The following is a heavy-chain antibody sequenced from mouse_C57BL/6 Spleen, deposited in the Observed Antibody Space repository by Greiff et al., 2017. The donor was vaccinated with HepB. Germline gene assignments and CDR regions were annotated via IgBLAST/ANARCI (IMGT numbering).Heavy chain of an antibody. CDR2: IWSDGST. D-gene: IGHD1-1*01. J-gene: IGHJ4*01. CDR3: ARHFYYYGSSYAMDY. V-gene: IGHV2-6-1*01. Sequence: VKLVESGPGLVAPSQSLSITCTVSGFSLTSYGVHWVRQPPGKGLEWLVVIWSDGSTTYNSALKSRLSISKDNSKSQVFLKMNSLQTDDTAMYYCARHFYYYGSSYAMDYWGQGTSVTVSS. CDR1: GFSLTSYG.